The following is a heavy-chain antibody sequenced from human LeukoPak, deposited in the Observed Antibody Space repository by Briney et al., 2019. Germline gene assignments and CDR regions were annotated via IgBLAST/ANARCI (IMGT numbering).Heavy chain of an antibody. V-gene: IGHV4-59*08. CDR2: IYYSGST. CDR1: GGSISSYY. D-gene: IGHD3-16*01. CDR3: ARHLGVGFRMFDY. Sequence: SEALSLTCTVSGGSISSYYWSWIRQPPGKGLEWIGYIYYSGSTNYNPSLRSRVTISVDTSKNHFSLKLSSVTAADTAVYYCARHLGVGFRMFDYWGQGTLVTVSS. J-gene: IGHJ4*02.